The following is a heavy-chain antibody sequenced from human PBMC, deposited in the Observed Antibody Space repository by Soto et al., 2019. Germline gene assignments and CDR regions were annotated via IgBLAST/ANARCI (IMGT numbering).Heavy chain of an antibody. J-gene: IGHJ4*02. CDR2: IYWDDDK. Sequence: QITLKESGPTVVKPTQTLTLTCSLSGFSLNTGGVGVGWIRQPPGKALEWLAVIYWDDDKSWNPSLRDRLTIXRYXADDQVVLTVTNMDPVDTGTYYCARRRGGFGGGWTTPYFDYWGQGTLVTVSS. CDR1: GFSLNTGGVG. D-gene: IGHD6-19*01. V-gene: IGHV2-5*02. CDR3: ARRRGGFGGGWTTPYFDY.